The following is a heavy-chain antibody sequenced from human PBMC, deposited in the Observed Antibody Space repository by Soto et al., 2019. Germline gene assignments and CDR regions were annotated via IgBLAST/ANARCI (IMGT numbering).Heavy chain of an antibody. D-gene: IGHD6-13*01. CDR2: IYWDDDK. CDR3: AHSRYSSSWYVYRANWFDP. CDR1: GFSLSTSGVG. V-gene: IGHV2-5*02. J-gene: IGHJ5*02. Sequence: QITLKESGPTLVKPTQTLTLTCTFSGFSLSTSGVGVGWIRQPPGKALEWLALIYWDDDKRYSPSLKGRLTITKDTSKNQVVLTMTNMDPVDTATYYCAHSRYSSSWYVYRANWFDPWGQGTLVTVSS.